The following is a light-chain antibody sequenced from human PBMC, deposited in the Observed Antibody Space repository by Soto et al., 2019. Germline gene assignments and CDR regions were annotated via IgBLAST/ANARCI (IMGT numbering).Light chain of an antibody. CDR1: QNIYYN. Sequence: ILMTQSPATVSVSPGESATLSCRASQNIYYNVAWYQQRPGQAPRLLIYRASTRAPGVPARFSGSGPGTEFTLTISSLQPEDFTVYSCLQYHNLWAFGQGTKVEI. V-gene: IGKV3-15*01. J-gene: IGKJ1*01. CDR3: LQYHNLWA. CDR2: RAS.